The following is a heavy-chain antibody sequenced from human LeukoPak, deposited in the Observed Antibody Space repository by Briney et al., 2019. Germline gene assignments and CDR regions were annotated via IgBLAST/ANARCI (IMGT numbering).Heavy chain of an antibody. CDR3: ARTYYDFWSGYQNYYYYMDV. Sequence: SETLSLTCTVSAGSISSYYWSWIRQPPGKGLEWIGYIYYSGSTNYNPSLKSRVTISVDTSKNQFSLKLSSVTAADTAVYYCARTYYDFWSGYQNYYYYMDVWGKGTTVTVSS. CDR1: AGSISSYY. V-gene: IGHV4-59*01. D-gene: IGHD3-3*01. J-gene: IGHJ6*03. CDR2: IYYSGST.